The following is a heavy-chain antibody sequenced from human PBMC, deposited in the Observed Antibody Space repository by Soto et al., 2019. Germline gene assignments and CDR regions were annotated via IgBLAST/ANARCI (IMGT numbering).Heavy chain of an antibody. J-gene: IGHJ4*02. D-gene: IGHD3-9*01. V-gene: IGHV1-18*01. CDR1: GYTFTNYG. CDR3: TRDRLDYDILTGYYKTVTEVGFDY. Sequence: GASVKVSCKASGYTFTNYGISWVRQAPGQGLEWMGWISAYNDKTYYAQKLQGRVTMTTDTSASTAYMELRSLRSDDTAVYYCTRDRLDYDILTGYYKTVTEVGFDYWGQGTLVTVSS. CDR2: ISAYNDKT.